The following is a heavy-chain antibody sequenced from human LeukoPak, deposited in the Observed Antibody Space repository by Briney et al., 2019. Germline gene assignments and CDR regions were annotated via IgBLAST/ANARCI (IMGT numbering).Heavy chain of an antibody. CDR3: ASFYGSGSY. CDR2: IYYSGST. CDR1: GGSISSSSYY. J-gene: IGHJ4*02. Sequence: SETLSLTCTVSGGSISSSSYYWGWIRQPPGKGLEWIGSIYYSGSTYYNPSLKSRVTISVDTSKNQFSLKLSSVTAADTAVYYCASFYGSGSYWGQGTLVTVSS. D-gene: IGHD3-10*01. V-gene: IGHV4-39*07.